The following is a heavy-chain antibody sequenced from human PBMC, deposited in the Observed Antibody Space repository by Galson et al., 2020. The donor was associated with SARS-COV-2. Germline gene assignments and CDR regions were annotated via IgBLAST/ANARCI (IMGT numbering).Heavy chain of an antibody. D-gene: IGHD3-3*01. CDR1: GYTFRSYG. Sequence: ASVKVSCKASGYTFRSYGINWVRQAPGQGLEWVGWVSVDDGDTKYGKKVQGRVTMTTDTSTSTAYMELRSLRADDTAVYYCARDSVVQNYDFRTGSPQYWYFGMDVWGQGTTVTVSS. J-gene: IGHJ6*02. V-gene: IGHV1-18*01. CDR3: ARDSVVQNYDFRTGSPQYWYFGMDV. CDR2: VSVDDGDT.